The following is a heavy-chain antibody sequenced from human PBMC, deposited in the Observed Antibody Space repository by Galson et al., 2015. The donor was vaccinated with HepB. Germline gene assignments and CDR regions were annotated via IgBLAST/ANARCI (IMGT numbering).Heavy chain of an antibody. Sequence: SVKVSCKASGGTFSSYAISWVRQAPGQGLEWMGRIIPILGIANYAQKFQGRVTITADKSTSTAHMELSSLRSEDTAVYYCARVPWGVVVPAAPGTQDVWGQGTTVTVSS. CDR2: IIPILGIA. CDR3: ARVPWGVVVPAAPGTQDV. CDR1: GGTFSSYA. J-gene: IGHJ6*02. V-gene: IGHV1-69*04. D-gene: IGHD2-2*01.